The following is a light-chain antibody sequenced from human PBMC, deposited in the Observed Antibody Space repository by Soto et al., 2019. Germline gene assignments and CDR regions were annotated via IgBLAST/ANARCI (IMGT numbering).Light chain of an antibody. J-gene: IGLJ1*01. V-gene: IGLV1-40*01. CDR2: DNN. CDR3: QSYDTRLSGYV. Sequence: QSVLTQSPSVSGAPGQRVTLSCTGSSSNIGAGYDVHWYQQLPGAVPKLLIYDNNNRPSGVPDRFSGSKSGASASLAITGLQAEDEADYYCQSYDTRLSGYVFGTGTKVTVL. CDR1: SSNIGAGYD.